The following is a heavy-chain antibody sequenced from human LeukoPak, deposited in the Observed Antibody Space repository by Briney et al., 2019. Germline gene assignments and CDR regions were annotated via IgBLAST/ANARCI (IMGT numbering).Heavy chain of an antibody. CDR1: GGTFSSYA. V-gene: IGHV1-69*13. J-gene: IGHJ4*02. Sequence: ASVKVSCTAFGGTFSSYAISWVRQAPGQGLEWMGGIIPIFGTANYAQKFQGRVTITADESTSTAYMELSSLRSEDTAVYYCARESGGNPATSEDYWGQGTLVTVSS. CDR2: IIPIFGTA. CDR3: ARESGGNPATSEDY. D-gene: IGHD4-23*01.